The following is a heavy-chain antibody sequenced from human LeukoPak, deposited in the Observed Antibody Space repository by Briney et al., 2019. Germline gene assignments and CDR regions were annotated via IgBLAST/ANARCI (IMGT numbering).Heavy chain of an antibody. V-gene: IGHV1-2*02. CDR2: INPSSGGT. J-gene: IGHJ5*02. Sequence: ASVKVSCKASGYPFSNYDINWVRQAPGQGLEWMGWINPSSGGTNYAQKFQGRVTMTKDTSTNAAYMELNKLTSDDTAVYYCGRGNKSFDPWGQGTLVTVSS. CDR1: GYPFSNYD. CDR3: GRGNKSFDP.